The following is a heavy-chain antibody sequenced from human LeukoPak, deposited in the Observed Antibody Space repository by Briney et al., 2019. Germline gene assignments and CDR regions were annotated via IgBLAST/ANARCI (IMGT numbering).Heavy chain of an antibody. Sequence: PGGSLRLSCAVSGFTFSGFWMSWSRQAPGKGLEWVASINSDGSEGYYADVVKGRFTISRDNAKNSLYLQINSLRAEDTAVYYCARDPGYYDSLSQYYFDYWGQGTLVTVSS. CDR3: ARDPGYYDSLSQYYFDY. CDR1: GFTFSGFW. CDR2: INSDGSEG. D-gene: IGHD3-22*01. V-gene: IGHV3-7*03. J-gene: IGHJ4*02.